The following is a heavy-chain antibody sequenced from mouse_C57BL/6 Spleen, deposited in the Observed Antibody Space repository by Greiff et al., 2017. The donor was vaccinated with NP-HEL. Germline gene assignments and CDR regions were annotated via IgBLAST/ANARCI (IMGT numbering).Heavy chain of an antibody. CDR3: TRDPGYYGAMDY. CDR1: GFTFSSYA. Sequence: EVQLQESGEGLVKPGGSLKLSCAASGFTFSSYAMSWVRQTPEKRLEWVAYISSGGDYIYYADTVKGRFTISRDNARNTLYLQMSSLKSEDTAMYYCTRDPGYYGAMDYWGQGTSATVSS. V-gene: IGHV5-9-1*02. J-gene: IGHJ4*01. D-gene: IGHD2-3*01. CDR2: ISSGGDYI.